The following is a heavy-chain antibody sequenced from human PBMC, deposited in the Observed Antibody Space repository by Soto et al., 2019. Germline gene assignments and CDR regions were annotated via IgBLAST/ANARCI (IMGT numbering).Heavy chain of an antibody. CDR1: GGTFSSYT. Sequence: QVQLVQCRAEAKKPGSSVRVSCKAYGGTFSSYTISWVRQAPGQGLEWMGRIIPILGIANYAQKFQGRVTITADKSTSTAYMELSSLRSEHTAVYYCAREGYCSGGSCYTTPYFDYWGQGTLVTVSS. CDR2: IIPILGIA. D-gene: IGHD2-15*01. V-gene: IGHV1-69*08. CDR3: AREGYCSGGSCYTTPYFDY. J-gene: IGHJ4*02.